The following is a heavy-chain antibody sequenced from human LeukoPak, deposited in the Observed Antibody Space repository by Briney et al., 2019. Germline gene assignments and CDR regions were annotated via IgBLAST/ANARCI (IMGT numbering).Heavy chain of an antibody. Sequence: GGSLRLSCAASGFTVSSNYMSWVRQAPGKGLEWVSVIYSGGSTYYADSVKGRFTISRDNSKNTLYLQMNSLRAEDTAVYYCASAVYYDFWSGYYFSEYFQHWGQGTLVTVSS. CDR3: ASAVYYDFWSGYYFSEYFQH. D-gene: IGHD3-3*01. CDR1: GFTVSSNY. J-gene: IGHJ1*01. CDR2: IYSGGST. V-gene: IGHV3-53*01.